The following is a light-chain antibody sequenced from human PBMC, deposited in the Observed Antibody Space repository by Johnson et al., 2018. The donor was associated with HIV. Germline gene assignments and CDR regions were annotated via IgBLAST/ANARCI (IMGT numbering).Light chain of an antibody. J-gene: IGLJ1*01. CDR3: GTWDSSLSAGV. CDR1: SSNIGNNY. CDR2: DNN. Sequence: LTQPPSVSAAPGQKVTISCSGSSSNIGNNYVSWYQQLPGTAPKLLIYDNNKRPSGIPDRFSGSKSGTSATLGITGLQTGDEADYYCGTWDSSLSAGVFGTGTKGTFL. V-gene: IGLV1-51*01.